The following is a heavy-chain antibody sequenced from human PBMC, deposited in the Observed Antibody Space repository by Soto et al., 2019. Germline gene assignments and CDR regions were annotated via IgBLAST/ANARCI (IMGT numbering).Heavy chain of an antibody. CDR1: GFTFSSYG. V-gene: IGHV3-33*01. CDR3: ARDIFSGWYPYYYYGMDV. CDR2: IWYDGSNK. D-gene: IGHD6-19*01. Sequence: GGSLRLSCAASGFTFSSYGMHWVRQAPGKGLEWVAVIWYDGSNKYYADSVKGRFTISRDNSKNTLYLQMNSLRAEDTAVYYCARDIFSGWYPYYYYGMDVWGQGTTVTVSS. J-gene: IGHJ6*02.